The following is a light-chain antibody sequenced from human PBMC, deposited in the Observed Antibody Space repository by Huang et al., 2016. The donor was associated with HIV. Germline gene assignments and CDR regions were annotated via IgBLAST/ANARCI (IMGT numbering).Light chain of an antibody. V-gene: IGKV3D-20*01. CDR3: QQYGSSPLT. J-gene: IGKJ4*01. CDR2: DAS. CDR1: QSLSSSY. Sequence: EIVLTQSPATLSLSPGERATLSCGASQSLSSSYLAWYQQKPGLAPRLLIYDASNRATGNPDRFSGSGSGTDFTLTISRLEPEDCAVYYCQQYGSSPLTFGGGTKVEIK.